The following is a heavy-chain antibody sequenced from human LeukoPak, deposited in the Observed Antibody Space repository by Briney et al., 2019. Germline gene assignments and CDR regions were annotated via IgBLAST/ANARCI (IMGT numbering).Heavy chain of an antibody. Sequence: PSETLSLTCTVSGCSISSYDWSWIRQPAGKGLEWIGRIYTSGSTNYNPSLKSRVTMSVDTSKNQFSLKLSSVTAADTAVYYCARAPPLDYYDSSGFDYWGQGTLVTVSS. CDR1: GCSISSYD. CDR2: IYTSGST. J-gene: IGHJ4*02. V-gene: IGHV4-4*07. D-gene: IGHD3-22*01. CDR3: ARAPPLDYYDSSGFDY.